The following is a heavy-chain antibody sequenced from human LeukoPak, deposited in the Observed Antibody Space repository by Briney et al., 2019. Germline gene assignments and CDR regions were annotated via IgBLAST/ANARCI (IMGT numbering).Heavy chain of an antibody. D-gene: IGHD3-10*01. J-gene: IGHJ4*02. CDR3: AKDLMGYGSGSYLFDY. Sequence: GGSLRLSCAASGFTFDVYAMHWVRQAPGRGLEWVSGISWNSGSIGYADSVKGRFAISRDNAKNSLYLQMNSLRAEDTALYYCAKDLMGYGSGSYLFDYWGQGTLVTVSS. CDR1: GFTFDVYA. CDR2: ISWNSGSI. V-gene: IGHV3-9*01.